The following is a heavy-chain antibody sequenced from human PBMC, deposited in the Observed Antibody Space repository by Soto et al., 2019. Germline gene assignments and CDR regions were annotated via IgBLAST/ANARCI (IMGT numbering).Heavy chain of an antibody. V-gene: IGHV4-34*01. CDR2: INHSGST. CDR3: ARVRSSSSRLDY. Sequence: PETLSLTCAVYGGSFSGYYWSWIRQPPGKGLEWIGEINHSGSTNYNPSLKSRVTISVDTSKNQFSPKLSSVTAADTAVYYCARVRSSSSRLDYWGQGTLVTVSS. D-gene: IGHD6-13*01. J-gene: IGHJ4*02. CDR1: GGSFSGYY.